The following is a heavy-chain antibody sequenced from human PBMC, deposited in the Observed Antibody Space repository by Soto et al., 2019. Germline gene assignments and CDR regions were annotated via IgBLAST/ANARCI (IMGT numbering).Heavy chain of an antibody. CDR3: AKDPNGNYVGAFDM. Sequence: EVQLLESGGGLVQPGGSLRLSCIASGFTFTSYAMNWVRQAPGKGPEWVSGISTSGGSTYYAASVKGRFTISRDNSKNTLYLQMSSLRADYTALYYCAKDPNGNYVGAFDMRGQGTMVTVSS. J-gene: IGHJ3*02. CDR1: GFTFTSYA. CDR2: ISTSGGST. D-gene: IGHD4-17*01. V-gene: IGHV3-23*01.